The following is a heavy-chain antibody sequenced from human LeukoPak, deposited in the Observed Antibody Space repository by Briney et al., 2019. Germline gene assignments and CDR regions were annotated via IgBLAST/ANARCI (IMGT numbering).Heavy chain of an antibody. J-gene: IGHJ4*02. V-gene: IGHV1-69*04. CDR2: IIPILGIA. CDR1: GGTFSSYA. D-gene: IGHD3-22*01. Sequence: SVKVSCKASGGTFSSYAISWVRQAPGQGLEWMGRIIPILGIANYAQKFQGRVTITADKSTSTAYMELSSLRSEDTAVYYCARDHENSGYYFVGYWGQGTLVTVSS. CDR3: ARDHENSGYYFVGY.